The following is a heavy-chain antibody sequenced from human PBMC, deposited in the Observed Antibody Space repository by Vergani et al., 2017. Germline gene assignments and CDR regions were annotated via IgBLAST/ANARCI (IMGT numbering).Heavy chain of an antibody. CDR3: ARSIGYCTSGSCRPYYFDL. D-gene: IGHD2-15*01. Sequence: QVQLVQSGAAVKKPGASAKVSCTASGYIFKNYYMHWLRLAPGQGFQWMGVVNFVTGAANSPQKLEGRITMTRDTSTATFYMDLSSLKYEDTAIYYCARSIGYCTSGSCRPYYFDLWGQGTLVTVSS. CDR2: VNFVTGAA. CDR1: GYIFKNYY. J-gene: IGHJ4*02. V-gene: IGHV1-46*02.